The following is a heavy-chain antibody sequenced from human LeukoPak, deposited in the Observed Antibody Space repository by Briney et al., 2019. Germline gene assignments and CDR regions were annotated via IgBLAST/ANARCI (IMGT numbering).Heavy chain of an antibody. J-gene: IGHJ6*02. CDR2: MNPNSGNT. V-gene: IGHV1-8*02. D-gene: IGHD2-2*01. CDR3: ARGGGGCTSTTCYGGGKYYFYGMDL. Sequence: GASVKVSCKASGGTFSSYAISWVRQAPGQGLEWMGWMNPNSGNTGYAQKFQGRVTMTRNTSINTASMELSSLRSDDTAVYYCARGGGGCTSTTCYGGGKYYFYGMDLWGQGTTVTVFS. CDR1: GGTFSSYA.